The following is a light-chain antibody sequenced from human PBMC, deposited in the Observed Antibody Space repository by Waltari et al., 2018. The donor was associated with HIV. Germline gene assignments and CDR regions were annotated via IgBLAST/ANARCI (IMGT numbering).Light chain of an antibody. CDR3: QQRSNWPS. CDR1: QSISRS. V-gene: IGKV3-11*01. Sequence: EIVLTKSPATLSLSPGESATLSCRASQSISRSLAWYQQKPGQAPRLLIYDASSRATGIPARFSGSGSGTDFTLTISSLEPEDSAVYYCQQRSNWPSFGQGTRLEIK. J-gene: IGKJ5*01. CDR2: DAS.